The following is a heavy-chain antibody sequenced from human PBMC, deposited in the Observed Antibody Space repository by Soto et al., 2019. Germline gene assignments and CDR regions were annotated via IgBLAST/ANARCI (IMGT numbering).Heavy chain of an antibody. CDR3: ARDQGSSSWYNWFDP. V-gene: IGHV3-74*01. Sequence: EVQLVESGGGLVQPGGFLRLSCAASGFTFSSYWMHWVRQAPGKGLVWVSRINSDGSSTSYADSVKGRFTISRDNAKNTLYLQMNSLRAEDTAVYYCARDQGSSSWYNWFDPWGQGTLVTVSS. CDR2: INSDGSST. J-gene: IGHJ5*02. CDR1: GFTFSSYW. D-gene: IGHD6-13*01.